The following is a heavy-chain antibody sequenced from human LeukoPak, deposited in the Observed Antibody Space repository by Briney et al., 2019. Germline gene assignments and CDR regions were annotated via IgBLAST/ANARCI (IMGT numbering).Heavy chain of an antibody. CDR1: GFTFSSYA. Sequence: GGSLRLSCAASGFTFSSYAMSWVRQAPGKGLEWVSAISGSGGSTYYADSVKGRFTISRDNSKNTLYLQMNSLRAEDTAVYYCAKGTFYNDFGYSSSSDAFDIWGQGTMVTVSS. D-gene: IGHD6-13*01. CDR2: ISGSGGST. CDR3: AKGTFYNDFGYSSSSDAFDI. J-gene: IGHJ3*02. V-gene: IGHV3-23*01.